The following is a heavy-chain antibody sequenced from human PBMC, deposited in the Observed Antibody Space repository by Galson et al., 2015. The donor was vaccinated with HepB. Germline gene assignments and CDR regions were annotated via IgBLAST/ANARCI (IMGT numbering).Heavy chain of an antibody. CDR2: IIPILGIA. CDR1: GGTFSSYA. CDR3: AREMAVVAGNWFDS. D-gene: IGHD3-22*01. Sequence: SVKVSCKASGGTFSSYAISWVRQAPGQGLEWMGRIIPILGIANYAQKFQGRVTITADKSTSTAYMELSSLRSEDTAVYYCAREMAVVAGNWFDSWGQGTLVTVST. J-gene: IGHJ5*01. V-gene: IGHV1-69*04.